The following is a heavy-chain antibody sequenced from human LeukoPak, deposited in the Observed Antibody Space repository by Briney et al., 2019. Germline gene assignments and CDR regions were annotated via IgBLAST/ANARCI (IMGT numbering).Heavy chain of an antibody. CDR3: ARIVGHTRSEF. J-gene: IGHJ4*02. Sequence: GGSLRLSCAASGFSLSSYAMHWVRQAPGKGLEWVSFVSFDGRNKNYADSVRGRFTISRDNSKNTLYLQMNSLRHKDTAVYFCARIVGHTRSEFWGQGTLVTVSS. CDR1: GFSLSSYA. CDR2: VSFDGRNK. D-gene: IGHD1-26*01. V-gene: IGHV3-30*04.